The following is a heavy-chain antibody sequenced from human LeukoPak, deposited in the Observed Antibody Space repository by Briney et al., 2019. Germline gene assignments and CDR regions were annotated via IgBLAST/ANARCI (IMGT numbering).Heavy chain of an antibody. Sequence: GASVKVSCKASGYTFTDYYLYWVRQAPGQGLECMGWLNPNIGATNYAQKFQGRVTMTRDTSINTAYMELRSLSSDDTAVYYCARTRESSGYDYFDSWGQGTLVTVSS. V-gene: IGHV1-2*02. CDR3: ARTRESSGYDYFDS. CDR1: GYTFTDYY. CDR2: LNPNIGAT. D-gene: IGHD5-12*01. J-gene: IGHJ4*02.